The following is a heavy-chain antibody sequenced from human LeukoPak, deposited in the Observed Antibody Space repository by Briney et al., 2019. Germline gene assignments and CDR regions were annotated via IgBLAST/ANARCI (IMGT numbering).Heavy chain of an antibody. CDR1: GGSISSGDYY. J-gene: IGHJ4*02. D-gene: IGHD6-19*01. CDR3: ARVGSGWYRHVDY. V-gene: IGHV4-30-4*08. CDR2: IYYSGST. Sequence: SQTLSLTCTVSGGSISSGDYYWSWIRQPPGKGLEWIGCIYYSGSTYYNPSLKSRVTISVDTSKNQFSLKLSSVTAADTAVYYCARVGSGWYRHVDYWGQGTPVTVSS.